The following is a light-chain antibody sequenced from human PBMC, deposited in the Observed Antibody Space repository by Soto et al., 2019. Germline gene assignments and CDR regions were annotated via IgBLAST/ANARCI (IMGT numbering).Light chain of an antibody. CDR3: QQYNIWPWT. V-gene: IGKV3-15*01. CDR2: NAS. CDR1: QSVSSN. Sequence: EIVMTQSPATLSVSPGERATLSCRASQSVSSNLAWFQQKPGQAPRVLIYNASTRATGIPARFSGSGSGTEFTLTISSLQSEDFAVYYCQQYNIWPWTFGQGTKVEIK. J-gene: IGKJ1*01.